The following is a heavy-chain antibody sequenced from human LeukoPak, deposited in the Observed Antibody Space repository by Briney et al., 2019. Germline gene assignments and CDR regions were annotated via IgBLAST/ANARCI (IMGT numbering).Heavy chain of an antibody. CDR2: ISSSSGTI. CDR3: ARVPRGGHYYFDY. CDR1: GFTFSSYS. Sequence: SGGSLRLSCAASGFTFSSYSMNWVRQAPGKGLEWVSYISSSSGTIYYADSVKGRFTISRDNAKNSLYLQMNSLRDEDTAVYYCARVPRGGHYYFDYWGQGTLVTVSS. V-gene: IGHV3-48*02. D-gene: IGHD3-16*01. J-gene: IGHJ4*02.